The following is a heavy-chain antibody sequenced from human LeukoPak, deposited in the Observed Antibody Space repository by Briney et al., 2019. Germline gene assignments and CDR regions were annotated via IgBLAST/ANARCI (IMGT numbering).Heavy chain of an antibody. Sequence: PGGSLRLSCAASGFTVNSNYMSWVRQAPGKGLEWVSSIWGSGVTTRYADVVKGRFTISRDDSRNTVYLQLNNLRVEDTAIYYCARASWISTADAVWWGQGTQVTVSS. CDR1: GFTVNSNY. CDR3: ARASWISTADAVW. V-gene: IGHV3-53*01. J-gene: IGHJ4*02. CDR2: IWGSGVTT. D-gene: IGHD2-2*03.